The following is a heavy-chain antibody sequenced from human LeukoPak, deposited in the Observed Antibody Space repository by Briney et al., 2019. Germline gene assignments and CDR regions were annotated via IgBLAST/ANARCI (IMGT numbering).Heavy chain of an antibody. D-gene: IGHD4-11*01. CDR2: IVPVHGGNT. CDR3: VRDDYSNHDSAD. V-gene: IGHV4-38-2*02. J-gene: IGHJ4*02. Sequence: SETLSLTCTVSGYSISSGFYWAWIRQPPGKGLEWIGNIVPVHGGNTKYSSSLKGRVTISADTSKNQFSLRLNSVTAADTAVYYCVRDDYSNHDSADWGQGTPVTVSS. CDR1: GYSISSGFY.